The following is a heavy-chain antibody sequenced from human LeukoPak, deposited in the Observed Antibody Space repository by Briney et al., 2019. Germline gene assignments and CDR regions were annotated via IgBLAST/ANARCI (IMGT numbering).Heavy chain of an antibody. Sequence: GGSLRLSCAASGFTFNSYAMSWVRQAPGKGLEWVSTISRSGSSTYYADSVKGRFTISRDKSKNTLYLQMNSLRAGDTAVYYCAKSYDSSDYYYQFDYWGQGTLVTVSS. CDR1: GFTFNSYA. V-gene: IGHV3-23*01. CDR2: ISRSGSST. CDR3: AKSYDSSDYYYQFDY. J-gene: IGHJ4*02. D-gene: IGHD3-22*01.